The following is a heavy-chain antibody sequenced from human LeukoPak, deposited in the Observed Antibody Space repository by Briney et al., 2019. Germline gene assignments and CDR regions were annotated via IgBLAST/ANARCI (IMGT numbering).Heavy chain of an antibody. V-gene: IGHV3-23*01. CDR3: AKDRGVVVAAPFDY. J-gene: IGHJ4*02. Sequence: HPGGSLRLSCAASGFTFSSYAMSWVRQAPGKGLEWVSAISGSGGSTYYADSVKGRFTISRDNSKNTLYLQMNSLRAEDTAVYYCAKDRGVVVAAPFDYWGQRTLVTVSS. CDR2: ISGSGGST. CDR1: GFTFSSYA. D-gene: IGHD2-15*01.